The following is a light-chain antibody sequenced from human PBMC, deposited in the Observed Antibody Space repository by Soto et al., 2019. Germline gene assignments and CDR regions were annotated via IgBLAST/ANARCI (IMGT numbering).Light chain of an antibody. CDR2: NNS. CDR3: QSYDSSLSGSKV. Sequence: QSVLTQPPSVSGAPGQRVTISCTGSSSNIGAGYDVQWYQQLPGTAPKFLIYNNSNRPSGVPDRFSGPKSGTSASLAITGLQAEDEADYYCQSYDSSLSGSKVFGGGTQLTVL. J-gene: IGLJ7*01. CDR1: SSNIGAGYD. V-gene: IGLV1-40*01.